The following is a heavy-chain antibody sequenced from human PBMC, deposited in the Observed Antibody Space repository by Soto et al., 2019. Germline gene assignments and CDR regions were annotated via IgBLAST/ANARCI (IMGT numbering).Heavy chain of an antibody. J-gene: IGHJ4*02. CDR2: IWYDGSNK. V-gene: IGHV3-33*01. CDR3: ARGSIVVVPAALDY. D-gene: IGHD2-2*01. Sequence: QVQLVESGGGVVQPGRSLRLSCAASGFTFSSYGRHWVRQAPGKGLEWVAVIWYDGSNKYYADSVKGRFTISRDNSKNTLYLQMNSLRAEDTAVYYCARGSIVVVPAALDYWGQGTLVTVSS. CDR1: GFTFSSYG.